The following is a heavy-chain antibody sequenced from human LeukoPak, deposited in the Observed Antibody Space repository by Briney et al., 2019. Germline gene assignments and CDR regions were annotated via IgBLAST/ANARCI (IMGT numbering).Heavy chain of an antibody. J-gene: IGHJ6*02. Sequence: SETLSLTCTVSGGSISGYYWSWIRQPPGKALEWIGYISHRGSTKYNLSLKSRVTISVDTSKNQFSLKLSSVTAADTTVYYCARDLADNYGSGSSGMDVWGQGTTVTVSS. D-gene: IGHD3-10*01. CDR3: ARDLADNYGSGSSGMDV. CDR1: GGSISGYY. V-gene: IGHV4-59*12. CDR2: ISHRGST.